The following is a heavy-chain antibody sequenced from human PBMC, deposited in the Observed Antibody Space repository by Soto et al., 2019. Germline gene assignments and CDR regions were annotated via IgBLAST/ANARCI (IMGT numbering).Heavy chain of an antibody. V-gene: IGHV4-39*01. CDR2: IYYSGST. D-gene: IGHD6-19*01. Sequence: LSETLSLTCTVSGGSIISSSYYWGWIRQPPGKGLEWIGSIYYSGSTYYNPSLKSRVTISVDTSKNQFSLKLSSVTAADTAVYYCARSIAVARNEGDGMDVWGQGTTVTVSS. J-gene: IGHJ6*02. CDR1: GGSIISSSYY. CDR3: ARSIAVARNEGDGMDV.